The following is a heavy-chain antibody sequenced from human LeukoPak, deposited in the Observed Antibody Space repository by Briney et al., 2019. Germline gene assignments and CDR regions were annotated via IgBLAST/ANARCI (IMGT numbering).Heavy chain of an antibody. CDR2: VYASGAT. Sequence: PTETLSLTCTVSGGSITNYYWSWIRQPPGEGLERIGYVYASGATNSNPSLKSRVTISVDTSKNQFSLKLSSVTAADTAVYYCARHGEGVTYFYTFDIWGQGTVVAVSS. J-gene: IGHJ3*02. D-gene: IGHD2/OR15-2a*01. V-gene: IGHV4-59*08. CDR3: ARHGEGVTYFYTFDI. CDR1: GGSITNYY.